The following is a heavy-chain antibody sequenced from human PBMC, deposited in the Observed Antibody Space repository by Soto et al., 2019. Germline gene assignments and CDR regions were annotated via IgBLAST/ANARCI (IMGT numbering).Heavy chain of an antibody. V-gene: IGHV2-5*02. J-gene: IGHJ4*02. D-gene: IGHD3-16*01. CDR2: IYWDDDK. CDR3: AHINLWVWAIRGPNFDY. CDR1: GFSLSTSGVG. Sequence: SGPTLVNPTQTLTLTCTFSGFSLSTSGVGVGWIRQPPGKALEWLALIYWDDDKRYSPSLKSRLTITKDTSKNQVVLTMTNMDPVDTATYYCAHINLWVWAIRGPNFDYWGQGTLVTVSS.